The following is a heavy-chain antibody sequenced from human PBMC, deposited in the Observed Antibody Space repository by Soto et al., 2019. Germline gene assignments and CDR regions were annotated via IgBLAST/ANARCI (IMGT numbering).Heavy chain of an antibody. CDR2: ISYDGSNK. CDR3: ARGTGYSSGWPLFDY. D-gene: IGHD6-19*01. CDR1: GFTFSSYA. V-gene: IGHV3-30-3*01. J-gene: IGHJ4*02. Sequence: GGSLRLSCAASGFTFSSYAMHWVRQAPGKGLEWVAVISYDGSNKYYADSVKGRFTISRDNSKNTLYLQMNSLRAEDTAVYYCARGTGYSSGWPLFDYWGQGTLVTVSS.